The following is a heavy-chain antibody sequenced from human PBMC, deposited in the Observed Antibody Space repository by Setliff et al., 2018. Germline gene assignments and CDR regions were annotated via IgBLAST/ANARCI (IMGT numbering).Heavy chain of an antibody. CDR3: AKELIEVMMTGLEF. D-gene: IGHD3-22*01. J-gene: IGHJ4*02. CDR1: GFAFSTYG. Sequence: GGSLRLSCVASGFAFSTYGMHWVRQAPGKGLEWVAFIRYDGNNKYYKDSVRGRFTISRDNSKNTVYLQMNNLRPEDTAVYYCAKELIEVMMTGLEFWGQGTMVTVSS. CDR2: IRYDGNNK. V-gene: IGHV3-30*02.